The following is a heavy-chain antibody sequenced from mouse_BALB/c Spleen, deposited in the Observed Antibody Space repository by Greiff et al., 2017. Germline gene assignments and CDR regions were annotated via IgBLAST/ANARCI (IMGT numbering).Heavy chain of an antibody. CDR2: ISPGNGDI. Sequence: VQLQQSDAELVKPGASVKISCKASGYTFTDHAIHWVKQKPEQGLEWIGYISPGNGDIKYNEKFKGKATLTADKSSSTAYMQLNSLTSEASAVYFCNLYYGYDWFAYWGQGTLVTVSA. J-gene: IGHJ3*01. D-gene: IGHD2-2*01. V-gene: IGHV1S53*02. CDR1: GYTFTDHA. CDR3: NLYYGYDWFAY.